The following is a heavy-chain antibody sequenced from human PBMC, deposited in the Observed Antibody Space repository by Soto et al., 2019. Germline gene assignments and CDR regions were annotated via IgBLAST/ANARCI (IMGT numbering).Heavy chain of an antibody. D-gene: IGHD4-17*01. J-gene: IGHJ4*02. CDR3: AGHAPYGDIPFDL. CDR1: GGSISGSISS. V-gene: IGHV4-39*01. Sequence: QLQLQESGPRLVKPSETLSLTCTVSGGSISGSISSWGWIRQPPEKGLEWIGSIYSGGATSYSTSLKTRVNLSVDTSKNQFSLKLTSATAADTAVSFCAGHAPYGDIPFDLWGQGALVTVSS. CDR2: IYSGGAT.